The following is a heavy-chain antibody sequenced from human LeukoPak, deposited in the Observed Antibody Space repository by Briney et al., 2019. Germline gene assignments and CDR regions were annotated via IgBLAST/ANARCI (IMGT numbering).Heavy chain of an antibody. CDR2: IYTSGST. J-gene: IGHJ4*02. Sequence: SETLSLTCTVSGHSISSSYYWSWIRQPAGKGLEWIGHIYTSGSTNYNPSLKSRVTLSVDTSKNQFSLKLSSVTAADTAVYYCARVGSGWYVVDYWGQGTLVTVSS. CDR1: GHSISSSYY. D-gene: IGHD6-19*01. V-gene: IGHV4-4*07. CDR3: ARVGSGWYVVDY.